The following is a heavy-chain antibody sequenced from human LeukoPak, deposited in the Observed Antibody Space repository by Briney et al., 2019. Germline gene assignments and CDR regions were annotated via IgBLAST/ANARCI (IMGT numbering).Heavy chain of an antibody. Sequence: ASVKVSCKASGYTFTSYDINWVRQATGQGLEWMGWMNPNSGNTGYAQKFQGRVTMTRNTSISTAYMELSSLRSEDTAVYYCARGGLYCSSTSCYRGYYNYYMDVWGKGTTVTVSS. J-gene: IGHJ6*03. CDR1: GYTFTSYD. D-gene: IGHD2-2*02. CDR2: MNPNSGNT. V-gene: IGHV1-8*01. CDR3: ARGGLYCSSTSCYRGYYNYYMDV.